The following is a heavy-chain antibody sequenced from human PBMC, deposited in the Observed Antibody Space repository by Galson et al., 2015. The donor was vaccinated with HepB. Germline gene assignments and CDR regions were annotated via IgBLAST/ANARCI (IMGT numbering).Heavy chain of an antibody. CDR1: GYTFTSYY. CDR3: ARDHAYELLWSRAQGWFDP. J-gene: IGHJ5*02. Sequence: SVKVSCKASGYTFTSYYMHWVRQAPGQGLEWMGIINPSGGSTSYAQKFQGRVTMTRDTSTSTVYMELSSLRSEDTAVYYCARDHAYELLWSRAQGWFDPWGQGTLVTVSS. CDR2: INPSGGST. V-gene: IGHV1-46*01. D-gene: IGHD2-2*01.